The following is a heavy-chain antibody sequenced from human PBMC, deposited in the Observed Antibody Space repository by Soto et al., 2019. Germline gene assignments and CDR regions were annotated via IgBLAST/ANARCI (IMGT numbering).Heavy chain of an antibody. Sequence: ETLSLTCAVYGGSFSGYYWSWIRQPPGKGLEWIGEINHSGSTNYNPSLKSRVTISVDTSKNQFSLKLSSVTAADTAVYYCARGVLRYFDWLAWFDPWGQGTLVTVSS. V-gene: IGHV4-34*01. D-gene: IGHD3-9*01. CDR2: INHSGST. CDR1: GGSFSGYY. CDR3: ARGVLRYFDWLAWFDP. J-gene: IGHJ5*02.